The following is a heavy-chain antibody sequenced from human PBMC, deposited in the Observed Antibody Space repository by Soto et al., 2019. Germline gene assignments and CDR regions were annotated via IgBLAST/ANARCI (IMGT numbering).Heavy chain of an antibody. J-gene: IGHJ6*02. Sequence: SVKVSFKASGYTFTSYGISWVRQAPGQGLEWMGWISAYNGNTNYAQKLQGRVTMTTDTSTSTAYMELRSLRSDDTAVYYCARVGYYDFWSGEAHYYYGMDVWGQGTTVTVSS. CDR3: ARVGYYDFWSGEAHYYYGMDV. V-gene: IGHV1-18*04. CDR1: GYTFTSYG. CDR2: ISAYNGNT. D-gene: IGHD3-3*01.